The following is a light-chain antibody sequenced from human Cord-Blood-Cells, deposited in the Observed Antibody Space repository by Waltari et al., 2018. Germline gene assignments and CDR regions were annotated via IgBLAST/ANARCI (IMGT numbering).Light chain of an antibody. CDR2: DVS. V-gene: IGLV2-14*01. CDR3: SSYTSSSTWV. CDR1: SSDVGGYNY. J-gene: IGLJ3*02. Sequence: QSALTQPASVSGSPGQSITISCPGTSSDVGGYNYVSWYQQHPGKAPKLMIYDVSNRPSGVSNRFSGSKSGNTASLTNSGLQAEDEADYYCSSYTSSSTWVFGGGTKLTVL.